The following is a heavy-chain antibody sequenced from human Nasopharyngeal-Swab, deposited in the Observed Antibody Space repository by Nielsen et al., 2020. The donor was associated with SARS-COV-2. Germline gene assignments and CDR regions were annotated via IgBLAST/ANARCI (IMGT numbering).Heavy chain of an antibody. CDR3: ARQEYSSSSSWLEWFDP. D-gene: IGHD6-6*01. V-gene: IGHV4-39*01. Sequence: SETLSLTCTVSGGSISSSSYYWGWIRQPPGKGLEWIGSIYYSGRTHYTPSLKSRVTISVDTSKNQFSLKLSSVTAADTAVYYCARQEYSSSSSWLEWFDPWGQGTLVTVSS. J-gene: IGHJ5*02. CDR1: GGSISSSSYY. CDR2: IYYSGRT.